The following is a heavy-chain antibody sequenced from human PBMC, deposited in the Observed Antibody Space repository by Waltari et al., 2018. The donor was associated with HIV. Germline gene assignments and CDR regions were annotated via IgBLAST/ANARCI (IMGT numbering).Heavy chain of an antibody. CDR2: RRYDGTDE. J-gene: IGHJ4*02. CDR3: AKDFKARGIDPSFLDN. D-gene: IGHD6-13*01. Sequence: VGLVASGVDVLQQRGSLILSCAALGVSYSSNRLKSVRQAPRTGRGWVAFRRYDGTDEYYLESIKARFTISRYNSANTLILQMSGLTTDDTAIYFCAKDFKARGIDPSFLDNWGQGTLVTVSS. CDR1: GVSYSSNR. V-gene: IGHV3-30*02.